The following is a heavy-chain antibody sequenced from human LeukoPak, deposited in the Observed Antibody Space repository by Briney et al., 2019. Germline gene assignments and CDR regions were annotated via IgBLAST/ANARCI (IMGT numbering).Heavy chain of an antibody. V-gene: IGHV3-30*03. J-gene: IGHJ3*02. CDR2: ISYDGSNK. CDR3: ARDVDSSGFDI. D-gene: IGHD3-22*01. Sequence: GGSLRLSCAASGFTFSSYGMHWVRQAPGKGLEWVAVISYDGSNKYYADSVKGRFTISRDNSKNTLYLQMNSLRAEDTAVYYCARDVDSSGFDIWGQGTMVTVSS. CDR1: GFTFSSYG.